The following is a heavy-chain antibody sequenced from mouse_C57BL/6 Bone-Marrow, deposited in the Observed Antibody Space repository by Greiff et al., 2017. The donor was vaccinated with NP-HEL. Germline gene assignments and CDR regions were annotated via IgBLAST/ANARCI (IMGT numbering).Heavy chain of an antibody. CDR2: INPSNGGT. Sequence: QVQLQQSGTELVKPGASVKLSCKASGYTFTSYWMHWVKQRPGQGLEWIGNINPSNGGTNYNEKFKSKATLTVDKSSSTAYMQLSSLTSEDSAVYYCARRGGVVAPSWYAMDYWGQGTSVTVSS. D-gene: IGHD1-1*01. CDR3: ARRGGVVAPSWYAMDY. V-gene: IGHV1-53*01. CDR1: GYTFTSYW. J-gene: IGHJ4*01.